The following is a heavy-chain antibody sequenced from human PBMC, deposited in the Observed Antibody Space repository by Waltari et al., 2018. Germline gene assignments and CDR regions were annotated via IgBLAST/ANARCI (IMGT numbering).Heavy chain of an antibody. CDR3: ARHVKGGGGGGYIEY. D-gene: IGHD2-15*01. J-gene: IGHJ4*02. CDR2: IYPGDSET. V-gene: IGHV5-51*01. CDR1: GYSSHPCW. Sequence: EAELVQSGAEVKKPGEPLKMPCQGSGYSSHPCWIRRVRQKPGRGLEWLGIIYPGDSETRYSPSFLGQVTMSADKSISTVYLQRTSLQTSDTAIYYCARHVKGGGGGGYIEYWGQGTRVTVSS.